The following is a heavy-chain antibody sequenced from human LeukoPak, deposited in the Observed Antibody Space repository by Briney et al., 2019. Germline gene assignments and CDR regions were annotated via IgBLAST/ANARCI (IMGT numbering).Heavy chain of an antibody. CDR3: ARQRTWAFDP. CDR2: IYYSGST. D-gene: IGHD7-27*01. CDR1: GGSINSSSYY. Sequence: SETLSLTCTVSGGSINSSSYYWGWICQPPGKGLEWIGNIYYSGSTYYNPSLKSRVTISVDTSENQFSLKLSPVTAADTAVYYCARQRTWAFDPWGQGTLVTVSS. V-gene: IGHV4-39*01. J-gene: IGHJ5*02.